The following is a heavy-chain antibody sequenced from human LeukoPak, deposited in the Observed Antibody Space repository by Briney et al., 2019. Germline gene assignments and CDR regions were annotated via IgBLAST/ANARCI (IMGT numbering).Heavy chain of an antibody. J-gene: IGHJ4*02. D-gene: IGHD3-9*01. CDR2: IRQDGNEK. Sequence: GGSLRLSCAASGFTFSNYWMSWVRQAPGKGLEWVANIRQDGNEKYYVGSVRGRFTISRDNAKNSLYLQMNSLRAEDTAGYYCARHYDILTGTFPYYWGQGTWSPSPQ. CDR3: ARHYDILTGTFPYY. CDR1: GFTFSNYW. V-gene: IGHV3-7*03.